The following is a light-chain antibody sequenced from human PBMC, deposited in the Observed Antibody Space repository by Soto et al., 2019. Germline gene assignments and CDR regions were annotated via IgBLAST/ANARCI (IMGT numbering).Light chain of an antibody. Sequence: EIVLTQSPGTLSLSPGEIATLSFCASQNVLSNYLAWYQQKPGQAPRLLIYGASTRATGIPDRFGGSGSGTDFTLTISRLEPEDFAVYYCQQYSFLPRTFGQGTKVDI. CDR3: QQYSFLPRT. CDR2: GAS. CDR1: QNVLSNY. V-gene: IGKV3-20*01. J-gene: IGKJ1*01.